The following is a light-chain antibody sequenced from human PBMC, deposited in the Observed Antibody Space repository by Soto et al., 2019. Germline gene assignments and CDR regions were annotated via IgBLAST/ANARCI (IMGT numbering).Light chain of an antibody. CDR2: GAS. J-gene: IGKJ3*01. CDR3: QHYSSSPPEFT. Sequence: EIVLTQSPATLSLSPGERATLSCRASQSVSTNYLAWYQQRPGQAPRLLIFGASYRATCIPDRFSGSGSGTDFTLTISRLEPEDFAVYYCQHYSSSPPEFTFGPGTKVDSK. CDR1: QSVSTNY. V-gene: IGKV3-20*01.